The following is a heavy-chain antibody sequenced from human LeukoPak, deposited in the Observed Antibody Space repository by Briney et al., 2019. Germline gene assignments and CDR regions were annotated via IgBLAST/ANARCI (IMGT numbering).Heavy chain of an antibody. V-gene: IGHV3-7*03. D-gene: IGHD4-23*01. Sequence: GGSLRLSCAASGLTFSNYWMDWVRQAPGKGLEWVANIKQDGSEKNYVDSVKGRFIISRDNAKNSLYLQMNSLRPEDTAFYYCAKAEGFFGGYYDHWGQGTLVTVSS. J-gene: IGHJ4*02. CDR3: AKAEGFFGGYYDH. CDR2: IKQDGSEK. CDR1: GLTFSNYW.